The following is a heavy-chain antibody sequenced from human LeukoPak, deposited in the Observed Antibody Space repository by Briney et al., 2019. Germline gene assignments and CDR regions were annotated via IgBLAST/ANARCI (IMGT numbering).Heavy chain of an antibody. CDR3: SRFYSSGWASGAFDI. CDR1: GFTFSDYA. V-gene: IGHV3-49*04. Sequence: GGSLRLSCTTSGFTFSDYAVSWVRQAPGKGLEWIGFIRNKANGGTTEYAASVKGRLTISRDDSKTIDHLQMSSLKTEDTAVYYCSRFYSSGWASGAFDIWGQGTMVTVSS. J-gene: IGHJ3*02. CDR2: IRNKANGGTT. D-gene: IGHD3-22*01.